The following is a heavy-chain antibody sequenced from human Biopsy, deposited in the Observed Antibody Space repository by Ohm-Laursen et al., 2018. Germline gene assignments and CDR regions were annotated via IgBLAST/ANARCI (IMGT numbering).Heavy chain of an antibody. J-gene: IGHJ4*02. Sequence: SDTLSLTRTVSGGSISSGGYNWNWIRQSPGMGLEWIGYIYDSGSTKYNPSLRSRVTMSIDTSRNQFSLKLSSVTAADTAVYYCATTTMDTSGWFGNYFDSWGQGTLVIVST. CDR1: GGSISSGGYN. D-gene: IGHD6-19*01. CDR2: IYDSGST. CDR3: ATTTMDTSGWFGNYFDS. V-gene: IGHV4-61*08.